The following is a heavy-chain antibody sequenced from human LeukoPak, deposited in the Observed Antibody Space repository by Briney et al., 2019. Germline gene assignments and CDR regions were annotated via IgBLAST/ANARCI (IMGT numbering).Heavy chain of an antibody. Sequence: PGGSLRISCAVSGYTFSGSAMHWVRQASGKGLEWVGRIRSKTNSYATAYAASVKGRFTISRDDSKNTAYLQMNSLKTEDTAVYYCTTRAVTTVWYFDLWGRGTLVTVSS. CDR2: IRSKTNSYAT. CDR3: TTRAVTTVWYFDL. V-gene: IGHV3-73*01. CDR1: GYTFSGSA. D-gene: IGHD4-17*01. J-gene: IGHJ2*01.